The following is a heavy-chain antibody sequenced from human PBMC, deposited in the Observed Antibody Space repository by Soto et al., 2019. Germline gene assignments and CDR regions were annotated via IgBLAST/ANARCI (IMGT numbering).Heavy chain of an antibody. CDR2: INPSGGST. CDR3: ASCPHCGGDCYSSSIYYYGMDV. Sequence: ASVKVSCKASGYTFTSYYMHWVRQAPGQGLEWMGIINPSGGSTSYAQKLQGRVTMTRDTSTSTVYMELSSLRSDDSAVYYCASCPHCGGDCYSSSIYYYGMDVWGQGTTVTVSS. J-gene: IGHJ6*02. D-gene: IGHD2-21*02. V-gene: IGHV1-46*01. CDR1: GYTFTSYY.